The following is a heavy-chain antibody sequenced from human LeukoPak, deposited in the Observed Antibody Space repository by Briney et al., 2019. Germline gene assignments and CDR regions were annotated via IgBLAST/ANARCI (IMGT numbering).Heavy chain of an antibody. J-gene: IGHJ4*02. Sequence: ASVKVSCKASGYTFTSYDINWVRQATGQGLEWMGWMNPNSGNTGYAQKFQGRVTMTRATSINTAYMELSSLTSDDTAVYYCARDDSFQFDSWGQGTLVTVSS. CDR3: ARDDSFQFDS. CDR1: GYTFTSYD. V-gene: IGHV1-8*01. CDR2: MNPNSGNT. D-gene: IGHD5-18*01.